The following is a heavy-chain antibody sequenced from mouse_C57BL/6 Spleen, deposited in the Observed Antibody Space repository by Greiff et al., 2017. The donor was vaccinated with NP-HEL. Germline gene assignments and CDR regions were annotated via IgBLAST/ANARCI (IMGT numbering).Heavy chain of an antibody. CDR3: AREGPDYYAMDY. J-gene: IGHJ4*01. Sequence: VQLQESGPGLVKPSQSLSLTCSVTGYSITSGYYWNWIRQFPGNKLEWMGYISYDGSNNYNPSLKNRISITRDTSKNQFFLKLNSVTTEDTATYYCAREGPDYYAMDYWGQGTSVTVSS. CDR2: ISYDGSN. CDR1: GYSITSGYY. V-gene: IGHV3-6*01. D-gene: IGHD3-3*01.